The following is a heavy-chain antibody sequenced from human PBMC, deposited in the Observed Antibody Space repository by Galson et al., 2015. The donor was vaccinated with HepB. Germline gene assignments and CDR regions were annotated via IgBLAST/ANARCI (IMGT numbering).Heavy chain of an antibody. CDR1: GFTFGDYA. D-gene: IGHD3-10*01. J-gene: IGHJ6*03. V-gene: IGHV3-49*03. CDR3: TRDPYYYGSGSYYKGANYYYYMDV. CDR2: IRSKAYGGTT. Sequence: SLRLSCAASGFTFGDYAMSWFRQAPGKGLEWVGFIRSKAYGGTTEYAASVKGRFTISRDDSKSIAYLQMNSLKTEDTAVYYCTRDPYYYGSGSYYKGANYYYYMDVWGKGTTVTVSS.